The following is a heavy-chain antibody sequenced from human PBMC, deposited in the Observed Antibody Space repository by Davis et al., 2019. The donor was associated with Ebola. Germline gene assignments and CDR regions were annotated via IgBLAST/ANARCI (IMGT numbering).Heavy chain of an antibody. D-gene: IGHD2-15*01. J-gene: IGHJ1*01. CDR2: MNPKNGNT. CDR1: GYTFSSYD. Sequence: AASVQVSCKASGYTFSSYDINWVRQATGQGLEWMGWMNPKNGNTGYAQKFQGRVTMTMNTSISTAYMELSSLRSEDTAVYYCARDIGEAEFFHHWGQGTLVTVTS. V-gene: IGHV1-8*01. CDR3: ARDIGEAEFFHH.